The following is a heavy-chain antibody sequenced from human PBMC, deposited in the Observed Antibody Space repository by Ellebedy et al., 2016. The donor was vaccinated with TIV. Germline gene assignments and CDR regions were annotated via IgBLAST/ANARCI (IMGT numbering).Heavy chain of an antibody. V-gene: IGHV4-61*01. D-gene: IGHD1-26*01. CDR1: GGSVRSDNYY. Sequence: SETLSLTXTLSGGSVRSDNYYWSWIRQPPGKGLEWIGYIYYSGITNYNPSLKSRVTISVDTSKNQFSLRLSSMAAADSAMYYCARDPAVGATTFDYWGQGTLVTVSS. CDR2: IYYSGIT. J-gene: IGHJ4*02. CDR3: ARDPAVGATTFDY.